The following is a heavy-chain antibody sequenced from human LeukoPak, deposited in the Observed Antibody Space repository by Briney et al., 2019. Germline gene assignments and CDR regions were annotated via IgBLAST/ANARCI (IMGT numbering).Heavy chain of an antibody. D-gene: IGHD3-16*02. CDR1: GDSIFRSNW. CDR3: ARSPTKRVIEDY. Sequence: SETLSLTCAVSGDSIFRSNWWSWVRQPPGKELEWIGEIYYSGSTNYSPSLKSRVNISIDKSKNQFSLKLTSVTAADTAVYYCARSPTKRVIEDYWGQGILVTVSS. J-gene: IGHJ4*02. CDR2: IYYSGST. V-gene: IGHV4-4*02.